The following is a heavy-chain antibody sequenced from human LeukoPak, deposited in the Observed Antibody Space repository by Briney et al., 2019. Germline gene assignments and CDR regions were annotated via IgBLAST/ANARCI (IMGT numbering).Heavy chain of an antibody. D-gene: IGHD1-26*01. Sequence: APVKVSCKASGYTFTSYYMHWVRQAPGQGLEWMGLINPSGSSTSYAQKFQGRLSLTRDMSTSTDYMELSSLRSEDTAVYYCARDNSVGDTAWWFDPWGQGTLITVSS. CDR1: GYTFTSYY. J-gene: IGHJ5*02. CDR3: ARDNSVGDTAWWFDP. V-gene: IGHV1-46*01. CDR2: INPSGSST.